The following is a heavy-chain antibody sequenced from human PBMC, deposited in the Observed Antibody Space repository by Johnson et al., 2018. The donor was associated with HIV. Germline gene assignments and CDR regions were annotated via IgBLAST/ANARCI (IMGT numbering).Heavy chain of an antibody. Sequence: QVQLVESGGGLAKPAWYPRLSCAASQFTFSSHYMTCVRQAPGNGLEWVAFVSYDGSNKYYADSVKGRFTISRDNAKNSLYLQMNSLRAEDTAVYYCARASKVLSSGWSRGAFDIWGQGTMVTVSS. CDR3: ARASKVLSSGWSRGAFDI. CDR2: VSYDGSNK. J-gene: IGHJ3*02. V-gene: IGHV3-30-3*01. CDR1: QFTFSSHY. D-gene: IGHD6-19*01.